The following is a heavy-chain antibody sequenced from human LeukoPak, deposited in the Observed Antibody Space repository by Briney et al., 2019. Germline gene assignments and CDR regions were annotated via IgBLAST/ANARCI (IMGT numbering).Heavy chain of an antibody. J-gene: IGHJ4*02. V-gene: IGHV5-51*01. Sequence: GGSLRLSCKGSGYTFSSYWIGWVRQMPGKGLEWMGIIYPGDSDTRYSPSPQGQVTISVDTSIGTAYLQWSSLKASDTAIYYCARQNDFRLDYWGQGTLVTVSS. D-gene: IGHD3-3*01. CDR1: GYTFSSYW. CDR3: ARQNDFRLDY. CDR2: IYPGDSDT.